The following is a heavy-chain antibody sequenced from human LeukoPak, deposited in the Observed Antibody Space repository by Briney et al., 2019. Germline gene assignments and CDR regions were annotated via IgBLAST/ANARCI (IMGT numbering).Heavy chain of an antibody. J-gene: IGHJ4*02. CDR2: ISGSGGNT. D-gene: IGHD5-24*01. CDR3: AKDMTGYNPFDY. Sequence: GGSLRLSCAASGFTFSSYGMSWVRQAPGKGLEWVSAISGSGGNTYYADSVKDRFTISRDNSKNTLYLQMNSLRAKDTAVYYCAKDMTGYNPFDYWGQGTLVTVSS. V-gene: IGHV3-23*01. CDR1: GFTFSSYG.